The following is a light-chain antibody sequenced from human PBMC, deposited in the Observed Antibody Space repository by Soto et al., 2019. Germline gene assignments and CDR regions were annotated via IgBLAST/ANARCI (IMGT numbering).Light chain of an antibody. Sequence: EIVLTQSPATLSLSPGERATLSCRASQSVSSYLAWYQQKPGQAPRLLIYDASNRATGIPARFSGSGSGTVFTLTISRLEPEDFADYYCQQRSNWPCTFGQGTKLEIK. J-gene: IGKJ2*02. CDR3: QQRSNWPCT. CDR1: QSVSSY. CDR2: DAS. V-gene: IGKV3-11*01.